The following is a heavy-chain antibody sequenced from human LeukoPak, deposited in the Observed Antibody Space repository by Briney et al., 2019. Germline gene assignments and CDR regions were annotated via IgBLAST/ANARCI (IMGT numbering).Heavy chain of an antibody. D-gene: IGHD5-18*01. CDR2: IYPGDSET. V-gene: IGHV5-51*01. CDR1: GYTFIRIW. J-gene: IGHJ4*02. Sequence: GESLKFSCKGSGYTFIRIWIGWVRQMPGKGLEWMGIIYPGDSETRYSPSFQGQVTISDDKSISTAYLQWSSLKASDTAVYYCATGGIYSSNFDYWGQGTLVTVSS. CDR3: ATGGIYSSNFDY.